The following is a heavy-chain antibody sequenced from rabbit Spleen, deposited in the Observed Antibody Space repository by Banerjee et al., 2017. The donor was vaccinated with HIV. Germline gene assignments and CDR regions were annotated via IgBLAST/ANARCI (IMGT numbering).Heavy chain of an antibody. J-gene: IGHJ2*01. D-gene: IGHD1-1*01. V-gene: IGHV1S45*01. CDR1: GFSFSSSYY. Sequence: QEQLVESGGGLVTPGESLTLTCTASGFSFSSSYYICWVRQAPGKGLEWIACIYADSSDTTYYASWAKGRFTISKTSSTTVTLQMTSLTAADTATYFCARNYVNAFDPWGPGTLVTVS. CDR3: ARNYVNAFDP. CDR2: IYADSSDTT.